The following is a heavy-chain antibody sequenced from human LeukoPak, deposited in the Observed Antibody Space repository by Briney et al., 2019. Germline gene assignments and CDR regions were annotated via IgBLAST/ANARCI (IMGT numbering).Heavy chain of an antibody. V-gene: IGHV1-18*01. D-gene: IGHD2-2*01. CDR1: GYTFTSYG. J-gene: IGHJ6*03. Sequence: ASVKVSCKASGYTFTSYGISWVRQAPGQGLEWMGWISAYNGNTNYAQKLQGRVTMTTDTSTSTVYMELRSLRSDDTAVYYCARVVVVPAARFYYYYYMDVWGKGTTVTVSS. CDR3: ARVVVVPAARFYYYYYMDV. CDR2: ISAYNGNT.